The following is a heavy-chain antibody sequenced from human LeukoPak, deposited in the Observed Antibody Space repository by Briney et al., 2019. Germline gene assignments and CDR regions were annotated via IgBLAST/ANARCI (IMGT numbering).Heavy chain of an antibody. CDR3: ARDRIMITFGGVIVPYYFDY. D-gene: IGHD3-16*02. V-gene: IGHV4-38-2*02. Sequence: SETLSPTCSVSGYSIDNGYYWAWIRQPPGKGLEWIGSIYYSGSTYYNPSLKSRVTISVDTSKNQFSLKLSSVTAADTAVYYCARDRIMITFGGVIVPYYFDYWGQGTLVTVSS. CDR2: IYYSGST. CDR1: GYSIDNGYY. J-gene: IGHJ4*02.